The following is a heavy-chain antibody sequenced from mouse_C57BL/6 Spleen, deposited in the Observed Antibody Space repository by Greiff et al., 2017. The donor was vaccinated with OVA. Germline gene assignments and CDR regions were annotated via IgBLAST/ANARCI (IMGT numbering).Heavy chain of an antibody. V-gene: IGHV8-12*01. Sequence: QVQLKESGPGILQSSQTLSLTCSFSGFSLSTSGMGVSWIRQPSGKGLEWLAHIDWDDDKRYNPYLKSRLTITKDTSKNQVYLKITIVDTADTATYNCARGGSDYAEGALDYWGQGTPVTVSS. CDR1: GFSLSTSGMG. CDR2: IDWDDDK. CDR3: ARGGSDYAEGALDY. J-gene: IGHJ4*01. D-gene: IGHD2-13*01.